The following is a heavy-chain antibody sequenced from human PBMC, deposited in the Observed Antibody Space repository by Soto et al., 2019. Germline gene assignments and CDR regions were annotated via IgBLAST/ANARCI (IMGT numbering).Heavy chain of an antibody. V-gene: IGHV4-4*02. D-gene: IGHD3-22*01. CDR3: VRMSVVGYFDY. Sequence: SETLSLTCTVSGASITCSDWWSWVRQTPGKVLEWIGEIYQSGTTNYHPSLKSRVTISQDKSKNQVSLNLTSVTAADTAVYSCVRMSVVGYFDYWGRG. CDR1: GASITCSDW. CDR2: IYQSGTT. J-gene: IGHJ4*02.